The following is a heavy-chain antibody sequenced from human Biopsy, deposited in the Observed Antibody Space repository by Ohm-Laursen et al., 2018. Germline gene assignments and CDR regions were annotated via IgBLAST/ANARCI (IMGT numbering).Heavy chain of an antibody. Sequence: SLRLSCTASGFGMYAMHWVRQPPGKGLEWLAGIAYVGSNKYYAGSVKGRFTISRDRSRDTVHLQMNSLRYEDTALYYCAKDGGQWLGGAFDIWGHGTMVSVSS. D-gene: IGHD6-19*01. J-gene: IGHJ3*02. CDR1: GFGMYA. CDR3: AKDGGQWLGGAFDI. CDR2: IAYVGSNK. V-gene: IGHV3-30*18.